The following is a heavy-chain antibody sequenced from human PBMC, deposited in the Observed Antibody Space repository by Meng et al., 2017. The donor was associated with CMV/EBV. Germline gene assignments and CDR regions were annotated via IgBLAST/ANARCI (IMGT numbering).Heavy chain of an antibody. CDR3: ARHHPRLRYFDWFPNWFDP. V-gene: IGHV4-39*01. CDR2: IYYSGST. CDR1: SSSYY. Sequence: SSSYYWGWIRQPRGKGLEWIGSIYYSGSTSYNPSLKSRVTISVDTSKNQFSLKLSSVTAADTAVYYCARHHPRLRYFDWFPNWFDPWGQGTLVTVSS. D-gene: IGHD3-9*01. J-gene: IGHJ5*02.